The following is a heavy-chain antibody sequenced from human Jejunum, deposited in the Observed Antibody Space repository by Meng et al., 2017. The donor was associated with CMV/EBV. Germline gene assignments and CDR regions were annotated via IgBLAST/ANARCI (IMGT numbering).Heavy chain of an antibody. Sequence: GGSFSGYYWSWIRQSPGQGLEWIGQINHSGSASYNPSLRRRVTISEDTSKNQFSLRLTSVTAADTAIYYCARKYCGSSNCYPFDYWGQGERVTVSS. CDR1: GGSFSGYY. J-gene: IGHJ4*02. V-gene: IGHV4-34*01. CDR2: INHSGSA. D-gene: IGHD2-2*01. CDR3: ARKYCGSSNCYPFDY.